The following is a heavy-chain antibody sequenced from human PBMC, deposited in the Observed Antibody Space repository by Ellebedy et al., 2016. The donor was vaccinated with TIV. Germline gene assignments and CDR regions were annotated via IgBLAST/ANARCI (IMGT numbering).Heavy chain of an antibody. CDR1: GFTFNSFW. CDR3: VRLRIAAAGRSFDY. V-gene: IGHV3-74*01. Sequence: PGGSLRLSCAASGFTFNSFWMHRVRQAPGKGLVWVSRINTDESTTNYADSVKGRFTISRDNAKNTLYLQMNSLRAEDTAVYYCVRLRIAAAGRSFDYWGQGTLVTVSS. D-gene: IGHD6-13*01. CDR2: INTDESTT. J-gene: IGHJ4*02.